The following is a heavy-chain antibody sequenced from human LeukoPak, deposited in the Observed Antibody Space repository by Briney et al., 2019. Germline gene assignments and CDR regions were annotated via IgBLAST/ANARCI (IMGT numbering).Heavy chain of an antibody. CDR3: ARAPAVVVPAARSGTWFGSYFDY. J-gene: IGHJ4*02. V-gene: IGHV4-30-4*01. CDR2: IYYSGST. CDR1: GGPISSGDYY. Sequence: SETLSLTYTVSGGPISSGDYYWSWIRQPPGKGLEWIGYIYYSGSTYYNPSLKSRVTISVDTSKNQFSLKLSSVTAADTAVYYCARAPAVVVPAARSGTWFGSYFDYWGQGTLVTVSS. D-gene: IGHD2-2*01.